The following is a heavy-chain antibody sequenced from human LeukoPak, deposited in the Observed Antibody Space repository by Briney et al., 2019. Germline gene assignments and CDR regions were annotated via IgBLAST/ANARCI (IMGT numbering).Heavy chain of an antibody. J-gene: IGHJ5*02. D-gene: IGHD6-13*01. CDR2: ISGNGGDT. V-gene: IGHV3-23*01. Sequence: PGGSLRLSCAASGFTFSSYAMSWFRQAPGKGLEWVSAISGNGGDTYYADSVKGRFTISRDNAKNSLYLQMNSLRAEDTAVYYCARGTQPLVPNWFDPWGQGTLVTVSS. CDR1: GFTFSSYA. CDR3: ARGTQPLVPNWFDP.